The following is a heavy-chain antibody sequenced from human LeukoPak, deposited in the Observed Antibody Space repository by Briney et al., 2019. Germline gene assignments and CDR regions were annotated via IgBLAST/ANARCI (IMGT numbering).Heavy chain of an antibody. CDR3: ARDFLSGSYY. Sequence: PGGSLRLSCAASGFTVSSNYMSWGRQAPGKGLEGVSVIYSGGSTYYADSVKRRFTISRDNSKTTLNLQTNSLRADDKAVYYCARDFLSGSYYWGQGTLVTVSS. J-gene: IGHJ4*02. CDR2: IYSGGST. CDR1: GFTVSSNY. V-gene: IGHV3-66*02. D-gene: IGHD3-3*01.